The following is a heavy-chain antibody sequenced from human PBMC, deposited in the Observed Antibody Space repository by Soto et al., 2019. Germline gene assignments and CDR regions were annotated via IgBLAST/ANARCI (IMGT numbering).Heavy chain of an antibody. CDR2: ISYDGSNK. CDR3: AGYHGAMPTVHY. Sequence: QVQLVESGGGVVQPGRSLRLSCAASGFTFSSYAMHWVRQAPGKGLEWVAVISYDGSNKYYADSVKGRFTISRDNSKNTLYLQMNSLRAEDTAVYYCAGYHGAMPTVHYWGQGTLVTVSS. J-gene: IGHJ4*02. CDR1: GFTFSSYA. D-gene: IGHD4-17*01. V-gene: IGHV3-30-3*01.